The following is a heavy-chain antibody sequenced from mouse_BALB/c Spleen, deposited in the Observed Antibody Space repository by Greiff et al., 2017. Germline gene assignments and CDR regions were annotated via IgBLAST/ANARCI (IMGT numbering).Heavy chain of an antibody. Sequence: QVQLQQSGPELVKPGASVRISCKASGYTFTSYYIHWVKQRPGQGLEWIGWIYPGNVNTKYNEKFKGKATLTADKSSSTAYMQLSSLTSEDSAVYFCARSGTDPWFAYWGQGTLVTVSA. CDR2: IYPGNVNT. CDR1: GYTFTSYY. J-gene: IGHJ3*01. V-gene: IGHV1S56*01. CDR3: ARSGTDPWFAY. D-gene: IGHD4-1*01.